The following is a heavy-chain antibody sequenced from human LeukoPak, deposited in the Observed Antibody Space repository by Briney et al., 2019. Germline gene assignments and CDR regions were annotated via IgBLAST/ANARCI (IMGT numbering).Heavy chain of an antibody. CDR3: ARGVGYTYAWSD. CDR2: IRWNPSGGTP. J-gene: IGHJ4*02. V-gene: IGHV3-49*03. Sequence: GGSLRLSCVTSGFTFTNYAISWFRQAPGKGLEWVGFIRWNPSGGTPDYAASVKGRFTISRDNSKTIVYLQMNSLDSEDTAMYYCARGVGYTYAWSDWGQGTLVTVSS. D-gene: IGHD1-1*01. CDR1: GFTFTNYA.